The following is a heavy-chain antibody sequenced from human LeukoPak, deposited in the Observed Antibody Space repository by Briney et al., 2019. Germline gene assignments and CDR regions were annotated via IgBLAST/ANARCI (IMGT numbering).Heavy chain of an antibody. Sequence: PGGSLRLSCAASGFTFSSYSMDWVRQAPGKGLEWVGRTRNKANSYTTEYAASVKGRFTISRDDSKNSLYLQMNSLKTEDTAVYYCASPAGGATAMVIGGVFSSWGQGTLVTVSS. V-gene: IGHV3-72*01. CDR2: TRNKANSYTT. D-gene: IGHD5-18*01. CDR3: ASPAGGATAMVIGGVFSS. J-gene: IGHJ4*02. CDR1: GFTFSSYS.